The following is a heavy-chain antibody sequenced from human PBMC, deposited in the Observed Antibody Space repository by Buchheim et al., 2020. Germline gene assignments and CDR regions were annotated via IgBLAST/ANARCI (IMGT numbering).Heavy chain of an antibody. J-gene: IGHJ4*02. CDR1: GFTFGDYA. Sequence: EVQLVESGGGLVQPGRSLRLSCTASGFTFGDYAMSWVRQAPGKGLEWVGFIRSKAYGGTTEYAASVEGRFTISRDDSKSIAYLQMNSLKTEDTAVYYCTNYCSGGSCYSFDYWGQGTL. CDR2: IRSKAYGGTT. D-gene: IGHD2-15*01. V-gene: IGHV3-49*04. CDR3: TNYCSGGSCYSFDY.